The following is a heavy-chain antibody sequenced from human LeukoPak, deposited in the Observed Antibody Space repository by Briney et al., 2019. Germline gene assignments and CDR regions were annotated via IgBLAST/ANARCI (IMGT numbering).Heavy chain of an antibody. V-gene: IGHV3-30*04. Sequence: PGGSLRLSCAASGFTFNTYPIHWVRQAPGKGLEWVAVISHDGSNKYIADSVKGRFTISRDNAKKSLYLQMNSLRVEDTAVYYCSGEDTEYSSSGLGVWGKGTTVTVSS. J-gene: IGHJ6*04. CDR2: ISHDGSNK. D-gene: IGHD6-6*01. CDR3: SGEDTEYSSSGLGV. CDR1: GFTFNTYP.